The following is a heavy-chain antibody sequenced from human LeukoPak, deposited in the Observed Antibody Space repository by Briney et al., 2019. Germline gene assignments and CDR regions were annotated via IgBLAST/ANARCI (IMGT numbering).Heavy chain of an antibody. CDR2: IYTSGST. CDR1: GGSISSGSYY. CDR3: ARDEWGSGSYYNYYYYYMDV. V-gene: IGHV4-61*02. J-gene: IGHJ6*03. D-gene: IGHD3-10*01. Sequence: SETLSLTCTVSGGSISSGSYYWSWIRQPAGKGLEWIGRIYTSGSTNYNPSLKSRVTISVDTSKNQFSLKLSSVTAADTAVYYCARDEWGSGSYYNYYYYYMDVWGKGTTVTISS.